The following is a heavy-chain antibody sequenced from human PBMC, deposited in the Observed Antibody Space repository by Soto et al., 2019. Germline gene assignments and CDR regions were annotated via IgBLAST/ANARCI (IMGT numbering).Heavy chain of an antibody. D-gene: IGHD3-10*01. CDR2: INHSGST. CDR3: ARGPLWTYYYGSGTTQGMDV. Sequence: PSETLSLTCAVYGGSFSGYYWSWIRQPPGKGLEWIGEINHSGSTNYNPSLKSRVTISVDTSKNQFSLKLSSVTAADTAVYYCARGPLWTYYYGSGTTQGMDVWGQGTTVTVSS. V-gene: IGHV4-34*01. CDR1: GGSFSGYY. J-gene: IGHJ6*02.